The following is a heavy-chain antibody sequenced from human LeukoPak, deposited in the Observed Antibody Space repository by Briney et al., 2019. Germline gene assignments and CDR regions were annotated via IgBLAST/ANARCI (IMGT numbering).Heavy chain of an antibody. Sequence: SETLSLTCTVSGGSISHFYWSWIRQPPGMSPEFIGYIHSDGSTNYNPSLKSRVTISVDTSKNQFSLKLSSVTAADTAVYYCARHNPDYKYYDILTGYYSNWFDPWGQGTLVTVSS. J-gene: IGHJ5*02. CDR1: GGSISHFY. CDR3: ARHNPDYKYYDILTGYYSNWFDP. CDR2: IHSDGST. V-gene: IGHV4-59*08. D-gene: IGHD3-9*01.